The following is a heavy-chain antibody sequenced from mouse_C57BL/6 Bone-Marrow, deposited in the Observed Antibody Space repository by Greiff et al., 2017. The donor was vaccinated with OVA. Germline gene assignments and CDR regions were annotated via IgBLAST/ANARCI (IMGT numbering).Heavy chain of an antibody. Sequence: VQLQQPGAELVKPGASVKLSCKASGYTFTSYWMHWVKQRLGQGLEWIGMIHPNSGSTNYNEKFKSKATLTVDKSSSTAYMQLSSLTSEDSAVYYCAKRELRPFAYWGQGTLVTVSA. J-gene: IGHJ3*01. CDR2: IHPNSGST. V-gene: IGHV1-64*01. D-gene: IGHD3-2*02. CDR3: AKRELRPFAY. CDR1: GYTFTSYW.